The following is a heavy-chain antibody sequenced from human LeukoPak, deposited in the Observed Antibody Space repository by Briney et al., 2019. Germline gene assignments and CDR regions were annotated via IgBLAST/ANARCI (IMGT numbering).Heavy chain of an antibody. CDR1: GGSISGSSYH. D-gene: IGHD5-18*01. CDR2: INYSWHT. Sequence: PSETLSLTCTVSGGSISGSSYHWGWIRQPPGKGLEWIGSINYSWHTYYNPSLKSRVTISVDSSKNQFSLKVTSVTAADTALYYCAPTYSYTRGGYDYWGPGTLVTVSS. J-gene: IGHJ4*02. V-gene: IGHV4-39*01. CDR3: APTYSYTRGGYDY.